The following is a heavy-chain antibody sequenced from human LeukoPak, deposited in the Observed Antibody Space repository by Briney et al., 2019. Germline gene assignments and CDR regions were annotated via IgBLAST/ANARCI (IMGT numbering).Heavy chain of an antibody. Sequence: GGSLRLSCAASGFTFDDYAMHWVRQAPGKGLEWVSGISWNSGSIGYADSVKGRFTISRDNAKNSLYLQMNSLRAEDTALYYCAKDQAAVALYYFDYWAREPWSPSPQ. J-gene: IGHJ4*02. D-gene: IGHD6-19*01. CDR3: AKDQAAVALYYFDY. CDR1: GFTFDDYA. CDR2: ISWNSGSI. V-gene: IGHV3-9*01.